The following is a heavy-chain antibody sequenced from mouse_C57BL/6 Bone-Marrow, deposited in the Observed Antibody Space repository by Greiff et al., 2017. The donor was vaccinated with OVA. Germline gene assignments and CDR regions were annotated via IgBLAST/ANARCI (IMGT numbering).Heavy chain of an antibody. CDR2: IWSGGST. D-gene: IGHD3-2*02. J-gene: IGHJ3*01. Sequence: VKLQESGPGLVQPSQSLSITCTVSGFSLTSYGVHWVRQSPGKGLEWLGVIWSGGSTDYNAAFISRLSISKDNSKSQVFFKMNSLQADDTAIYYCASSTAQATSPFAYWGQGTLVTVSA. V-gene: IGHV2-2*01. CDR3: ASSTAQATSPFAY. CDR1: GFSLTSYG.